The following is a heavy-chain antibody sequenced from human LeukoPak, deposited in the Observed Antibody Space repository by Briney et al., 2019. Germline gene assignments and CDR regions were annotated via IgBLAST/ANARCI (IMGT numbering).Heavy chain of an antibody. CDR1: GFTFSIYW. CDR2: MKLDETEK. J-gene: IGHJ4*02. Sequence: PGGSLRLSCAVSGFTFSIYWMSWVRQTPGKGVEWVANMKLDETEKYYVESVKGRFTISRDNAKNSLYLQMNSLRAEDTAVYYCASGAHYSSSWSYLDYWGQGALVTVSS. CDR3: ASGAHYSSSWSYLDY. D-gene: IGHD6-13*01. V-gene: IGHV3-7*01.